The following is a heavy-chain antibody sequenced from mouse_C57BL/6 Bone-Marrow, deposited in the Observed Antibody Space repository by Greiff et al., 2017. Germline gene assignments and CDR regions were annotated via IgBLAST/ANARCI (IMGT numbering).Heavy chain of an antibody. J-gene: IGHJ4*01. CDR2: INYDGSST. D-gene: IGHD2-13*01. V-gene: IGHV5-16*01. Sequence: EVKLMESEGGLVQPGSSMKLSCTASGFTFSGYYMAWVRQVPEKGLEWVANINYDGSSTYYLDSLKSRFIISGDKAKNILYLQMSSLKSEDTATYYCARGGLYAMGYWGQGTSVTVSS. CDR1: GFTFSGYY. CDR3: ARGGLYAMGY.